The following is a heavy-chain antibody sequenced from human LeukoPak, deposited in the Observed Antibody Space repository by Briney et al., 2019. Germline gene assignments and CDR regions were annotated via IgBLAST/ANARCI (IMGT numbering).Heavy chain of an antibody. CDR2: INHCGST. CDR1: GGSFSGYY. V-gene: IGHV4-34*01. J-gene: IGHJ6*03. D-gene: IGHD2-2*01. Sequence: SETLSLTCAVYGGSFSGYYWSWIRQPPGKGLEWIGEINHCGSTNYNPSLKSRVTISVDTSKNQFSLKLSSVTAADTAVYYCARQTVYCSSTSCYYYYYYMDVWGKGTTVTVSS. CDR3: ARQTVYCSSTSCYYYYYYMDV.